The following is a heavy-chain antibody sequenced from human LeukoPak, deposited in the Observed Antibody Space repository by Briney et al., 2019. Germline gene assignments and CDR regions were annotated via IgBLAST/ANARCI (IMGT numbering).Heavy chain of an antibody. J-gene: IGHJ5*02. Sequence: GGSLRLSCAASGFTFSDYYMSWIRQAPGKGLEWVSYISSSGSTIYYAGSVKGRFTISRDDAKNSLYLQMNSLRAEDTAVYYCARETYDFWSGYYTGINWFDPWGQGTLVTVSS. D-gene: IGHD3-3*01. CDR2: ISSSGSTI. CDR1: GFTFSDYY. CDR3: ARETYDFWSGYYTGINWFDP. V-gene: IGHV3-11*01.